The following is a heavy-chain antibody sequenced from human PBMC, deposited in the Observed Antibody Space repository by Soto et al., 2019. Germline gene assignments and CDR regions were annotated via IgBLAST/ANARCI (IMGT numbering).Heavy chain of an antibody. CDR2: IYYSGST. J-gene: IGHJ6*02. CDR1: GGSISSSSYY. CDR3: ASGGLGPSEVLLWFGGRYYYYGMEV. Sequence: PXATLSLTCTVCGGSISSSSYYWGWIRQPPGKGLEWIGSIYYSGSTYYNPSLKSRVTISVDTSKNQFSLKLSSVTAADTAVYYCASGGLGPSEVLLWFGGRYYYYGMEVWGQGTTFTVS. V-gene: IGHV4-39*01. D-gene: IGHD3-10*01.